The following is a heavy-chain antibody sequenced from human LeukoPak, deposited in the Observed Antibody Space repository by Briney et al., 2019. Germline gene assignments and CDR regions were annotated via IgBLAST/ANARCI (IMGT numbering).Heavy chain of an antibody. CDR1: GFTFSSSA. CDR3: AKDRDYDILTGYYREAFDI. V-gene: IGHV3-23*01. CDR2: ISGSGGST. Sequence: PGGSLRLSCAASGFTFSSSAMSWVRQAPGKGLEWVSAISGSGGSTYYADSVKGRFTISRDNSKSTLYLQMNSLRAEDTAVYYCAKDRDYDILTGYYREAFDIWGQGTMVTVSS. D-gene: IGHD3-9*01. J-gene: IGHJ3*02.